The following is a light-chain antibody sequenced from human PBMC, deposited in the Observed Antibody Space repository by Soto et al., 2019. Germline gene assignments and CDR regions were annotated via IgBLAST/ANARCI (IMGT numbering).Light chain of an antibody. V-gene: IGKV1-12*01. J-gene: IGKJ1*01. CDR3: QQANSFRWT. Sequence: IQITMHVTSLFTSIGDRLTITCXPSEIISRWLAWYQQIPGKAPKLLIYAASSLQSGVPSRFSGSGSGTDFTLTISSLQPEDFATYYCQQANSFRWTFGQGTKVDIK. CDR1: EIISRW. CDR2: AAS.